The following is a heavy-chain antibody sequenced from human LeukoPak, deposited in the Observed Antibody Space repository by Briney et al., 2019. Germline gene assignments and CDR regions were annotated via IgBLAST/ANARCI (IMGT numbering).Heavy chain of an antibody. CDR2: IDHSGST. CDR1: GGSISSYY. CDR3: ARGPYYYMDV. J-gene: IGHJ6*03. V-gene: IGHV4-34*01. Sequence: PSETLSLTCTVSGGSISSYYWSWIRQPPGKGLEWIGEIDHSGSTNYNPSLKSRVTISVDTSKNQFSLKLSSVTAADTAVYYCARGPYYYMDVWGKGTTVTVSS.